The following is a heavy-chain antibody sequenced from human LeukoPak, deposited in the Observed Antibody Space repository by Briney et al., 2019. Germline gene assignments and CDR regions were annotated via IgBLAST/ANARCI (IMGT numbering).Heavy chain of an antibody. CDR3: TRGSQNCASASCYNF. Sequence: GASVKVSCKASGYTFTSYDINWVRQAAGQGLEWMGWMNPNSGNTGYAQKFQGRVTMTRSTSIGTAYMELGSLTSEDTAVYYCTRGSQNCASASCYNFWGQGTLVTVSS. J-gene: IGHJ4*02. CDR2: MNPNSGNT. D-gene: IGHD2-2*02. V-gene: IGHV1-8*01. CDR1: GYTFTSYD.